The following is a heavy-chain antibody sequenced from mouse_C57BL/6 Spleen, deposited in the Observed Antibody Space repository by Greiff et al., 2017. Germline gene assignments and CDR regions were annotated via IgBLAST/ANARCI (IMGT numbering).Heavy chain of an antibody. CDR3: TRYYYGSSYLDFDY. V-gene: IGHV1-15*01. Sequence: VQLQESGAELVRPGASVTLSCKASGYTFTDYEMHWVKQTPVHGLEWIGAIDPETGGTAYNQKFKGKAILTADKSSSTAYMELRSLTSEDSAVYYCTRYYYGSSYLDFDYWGQGTTLTVSS. J-gene: IGHJ2*01. D-gene: IGHD1-1*01. CDR1: GYTFTDYE. CDR2: IDPETGGT.